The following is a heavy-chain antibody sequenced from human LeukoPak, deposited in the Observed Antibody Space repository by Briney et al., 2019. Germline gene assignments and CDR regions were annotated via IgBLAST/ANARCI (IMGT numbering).Heavy chain of an antibody. CDR1: GGSISSGDYY. CDR2: ICYSGST. CDR3: ARDRGGYCSSTSCYTGGAFDI. J-gene: IGHJ3*02. V-gene: IGHV4-30-4*08. D-gene: IGHD2-2*02. Sequence: SETLSLTCTVSGGSISSGDYYWSWIRQPPGKGLEWIGYICYSGSTYYSPSLKSRVTISVDTSKNQFSLKLSSVTAADTAVYYCARDRGGYCSSTSCYTGGAFDIWGQGTMVTVSS.